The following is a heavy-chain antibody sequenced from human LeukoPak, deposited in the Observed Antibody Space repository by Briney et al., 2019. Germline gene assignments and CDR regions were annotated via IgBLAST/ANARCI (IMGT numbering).Heavy chain of an antibody. V-gene: IGHV3-74*01. CDR3: ARVRFWPDY. CDR1: GFTFINYW. D-gene: IGHD3-3*01. J-gene: IGHJ4*02. Sequence: GGSLRLSCSASGFTFINYWMHWVRQAPGKGLLWVSTINGDGSRTFYADSVKGRFTISRDNAKNTLYLQMNSLRAEDTAVYYCARVRFWPDYWGQGTLVTVSS. CDR2: INGDGSRT.